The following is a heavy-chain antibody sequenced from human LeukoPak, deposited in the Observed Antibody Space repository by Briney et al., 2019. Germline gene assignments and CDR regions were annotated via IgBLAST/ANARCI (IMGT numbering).Heavy chain of an antibody. V-gene: IGHV5-51*01. D-gene: IGHD3-16*01. CDR1: GYHLTSYW. Sequence: GEALKISFKGSGYHLTSYWIGWVRQMPGKGLEWMGIIYPGDSDTRYSRSFQGQVTISAGKSISTAYLEWSSLKASDTAMYYCARGMYYFDYWGQGTLVTVSS. CDR3: ARGMYYFDY. CDR2: IYPGDSDT. J-gene: IGHJ4*02.